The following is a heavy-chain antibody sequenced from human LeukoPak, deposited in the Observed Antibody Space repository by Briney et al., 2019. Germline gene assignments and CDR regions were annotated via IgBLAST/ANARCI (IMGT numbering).Heavy chain of an antibody. Sequence: PGGSLRLSCAASGLTVSSYMSWGRPAPGKGGGRVSVIYSGGSIYYAYSVKGRFTISRDKSKNTLYLQMNSLRAEDTAVYYCARPPYGVVDYWGQGTLVTVSS. CDR2: IYSGGSI. V-gene: IGHV3-66*04. J-gene: IGHJ4*02. CDR3: ARPPYGVVDY. D-gene: IGHD4-17*01. CDR1: GLTVSSY.